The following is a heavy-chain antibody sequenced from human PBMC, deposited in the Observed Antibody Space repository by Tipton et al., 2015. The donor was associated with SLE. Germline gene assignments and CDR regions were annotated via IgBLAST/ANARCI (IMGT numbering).Heavy chain of an antibody. D-gene: IGHD2-21*02. J-gene: IGHJ4*01. CDR3: ARAGRVTAHYFDY. CDR1: GFTFSSYS. V-gene: IGHV3-21*04. Sequence: SLRLSCAASGFTFSSYSMNWVRQAPGKGLEWVSSISSSSSHIYYADSVKGRFTISRDNAKNSLYLQMNSLRAEDTAIYYCARAGRVTAHYFDYWGHGALVTVSS. CDR2: ISSSSSHI.